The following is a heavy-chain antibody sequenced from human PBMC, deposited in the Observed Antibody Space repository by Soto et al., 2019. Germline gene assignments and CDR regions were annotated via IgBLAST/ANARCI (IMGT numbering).Heavy chain of an antibody. CDR2: MNQDGSKR. CDR1: GFAFSQYW. V-gene: IGHV3-7*01. CDR3: ARDMGLSSYSSEFDY. Sequence: EVQFVESGGDLVQPGGSLRLSCAASGFAFSQYWINWVRQSPGKGLEWVAIMNQDGSKRYYGASVMGRFTISRDNGKNSLYLQMNSLRDDDTAVYFCARDMGLSSYSSEFDYWGLGTRVTVTS. J-gene: IGHJ4*02. D-gene: IGHD2-15*01.